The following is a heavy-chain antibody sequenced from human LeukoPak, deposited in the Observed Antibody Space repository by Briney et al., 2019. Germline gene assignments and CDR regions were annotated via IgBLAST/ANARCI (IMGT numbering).Heavy chain of an antibody. CDR1: GYTFTVYY. Sequence: ASVKVSYKASGYTFTVYYMHWVRQAPGQGLEWMGWINPNSGGTNYAQKFQGRVTMTRDTSISTAYMELSRLRSDDTAVYYCAGEEIQLWTRSGIDYWGQGTLVTVSS. CDR3: AGEEIQLWTRSGIDY. J-gene: IGHJ4*02. D-gene: IGHD5-18*01. V-gene: IGHV1-2*02. CDR2: INPNSGGT.